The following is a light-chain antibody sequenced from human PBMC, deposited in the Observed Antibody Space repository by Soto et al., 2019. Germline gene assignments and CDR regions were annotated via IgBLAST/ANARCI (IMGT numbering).Light chain of an antibody. CDR2: DAS. V-gene: IGKV1-33*01. CDR3: QQYDNLPRT. J-gene: IGKJ1*01. CDR1: QEISHY. Sequence: DIQMIQSPSSLSASVGDRVTITCQASQEISHYLNWYQQKPGKAPKLLIYDASHLERGVPARFSGRGSGTDFTFTIRRLQPEYFATYSCQQYDNLPRTFGRGTKVEIK.